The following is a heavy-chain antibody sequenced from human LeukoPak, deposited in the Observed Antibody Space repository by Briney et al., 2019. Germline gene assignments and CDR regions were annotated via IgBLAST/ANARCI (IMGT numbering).Heavy chain of an antibody. CDR2: ISASGGST. Sequence: GGSLRLSCAASGFTFSSYAMRWVRQAPGKGLEWVSAISASGGSTFYVDSVKGRFTISRDNSRNTLYLQMNSLRAEDTAVYYCAKGGPDGTDYIDYWGQGTLDTVSS. V-gene: IGHV3-23*01. CDR1: GFTFSSYA. J-gene: IGHJ4*02. D-gene: IGHD2-8*02. CDR3: AKGGPDGTDYIDY.